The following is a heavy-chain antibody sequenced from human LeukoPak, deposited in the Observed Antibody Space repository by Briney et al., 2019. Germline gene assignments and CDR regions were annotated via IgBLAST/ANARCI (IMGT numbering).Heavy chain of an antibody. V-gene: IGHV4-59*01. Sequence: PSETLSLTCTVSGGSISSYYWSWIRQPPGKGLEWIGYIYYSGSTNYNPSLKSRVTISVDTSKNQFSLKLSSVTAADTAVYYCARAVATINRWYYYMDVWGKGTTVTVSS. CDR1: GGSISSYY. J-gene: IGHJ6*03. CDR3: ARAVATINRWYYYMDV. CDR2: IYYSGST. D-gene: IGHD5-12*01.